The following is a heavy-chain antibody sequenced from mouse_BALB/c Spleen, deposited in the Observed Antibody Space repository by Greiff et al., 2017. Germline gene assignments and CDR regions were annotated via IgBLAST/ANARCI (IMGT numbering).Heavy chain of an antibody. CDR1: GFTFSSYG. Sequence: EVMLVESGGDLVKPGGSLKLSCAASGFTFSSYGMSWVRQTPDKRLEWVATISSGGSYTYYPDSVKGRFTISRDNAKNTLYLQMSSLKSEDTAMYYCARIYYGNSSFAYWGQGTLVTVSA. CDR3: ARIYYGNSSFAY. V-gene: IGHV5-6*01. D-gene: IGHD2-1*01. J-gene: IGHJ3*01. CDR2: ISSGGSYT.